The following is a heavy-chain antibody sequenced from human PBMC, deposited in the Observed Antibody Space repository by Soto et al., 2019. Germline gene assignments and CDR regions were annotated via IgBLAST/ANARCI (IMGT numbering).Heavy chain of an antibody. D-gene: IGHD2-15*01. Sequence: SETLSLTCSFSGVSVTSYCLTWIRQSPEKGLEWIGSMNYSGSTHYNPSLKSRVTISVDTSKNQFSLKLSSVTAADTAVYYCARIPIYCSGGSCYIDYWGQGTLVTVSS. CDR1: GVSVTSYC. V-gene: IGHV4-59*05. J-gene: IGHJ4*02. CDR3: ARIPIYCSGGSCYIDY. CDR2: MNYSGST.